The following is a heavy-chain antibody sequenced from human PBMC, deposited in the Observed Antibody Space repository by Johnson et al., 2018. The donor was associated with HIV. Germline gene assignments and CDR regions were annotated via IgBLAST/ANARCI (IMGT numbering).Heavy chain of an antibody. Sequence: VQLVESGGGVVQPGRSLRLSCAASGFTFSSYGMHWVRQAPGKGLEWVAVISYDGNNTYYADSVKGRFTISRDNSKNTLYLQMNSLRAEDTAVYYCARPRRRGVDGFDIWGQGTMVTVSS. CDR3: ARPRRRGVDGFDI. CDR1: GFTFSSYG. CDR2: ISYDGNNT. D-gene: IGHD1-14*01. J-gene: IGHJ3*02. V-gene: IGHV3-30*03.